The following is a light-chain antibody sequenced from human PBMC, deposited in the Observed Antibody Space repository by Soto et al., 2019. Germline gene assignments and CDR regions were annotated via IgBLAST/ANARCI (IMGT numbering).Light chain of an antibody. CDR3: QQFNNWPPLT. V-gene: IGKV3-15*01. CDR2: DAS. Sequence: EIEMTQSPATLSVSPGERATLSCRASQTVNNNLAWYQQKPGQAPRLLIYDASTRATGVPARFSGSGSGTEFTLTISSLQSEDFAVYYCQQFNNWPPLTFGGGTKVDIK. J-gene: IGKJ4*01. CDR1: QTVNNN.